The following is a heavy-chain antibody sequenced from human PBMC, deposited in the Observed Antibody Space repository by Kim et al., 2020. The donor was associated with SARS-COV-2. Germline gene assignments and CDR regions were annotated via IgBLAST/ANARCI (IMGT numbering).Heavy chain of an antibody. CDR2: IIPIFGTA. Sequence: SVKVSCKASGGTFSSYAISWVRQAPGQGLEWMGGIIPIFGTANYAQKFQGRVTITADESTSTAYMELSNLRSEDTAVYYCARGSSYYDSSGYGFDPWGQGTLVTVSS. D-gene: IGHD3-22*01. J-gene: IGHJ5*02. V-gene: IGHV1-69*13. CDR3: ARGSSYYDSSGYGFDP. CDR1: GGTFSSYA.